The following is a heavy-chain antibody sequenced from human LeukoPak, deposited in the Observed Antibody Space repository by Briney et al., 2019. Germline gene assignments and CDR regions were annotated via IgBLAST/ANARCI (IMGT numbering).Heavy chain of an antibody. CDR1: GYTFTDYY. CDR2: INSNSGGT. Sequence: ASVRVSCKTSGYTFTDYYIHWMRQAPGQGLEWMGWINSNSGGTSYAQKFQGRVTMTRDTSINTAYMELNRLRSDDTAVYYCARAIAAAGDFWGQGTLVTVSS. D-gene: IGHD6-13*01. J-gene: IGHJ4*02. CDR3: ARAIAAAGDF. V-gene: IGHV1-2*02.